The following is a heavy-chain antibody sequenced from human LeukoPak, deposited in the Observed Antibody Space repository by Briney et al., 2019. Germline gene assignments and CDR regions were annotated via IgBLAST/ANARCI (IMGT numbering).Heavy chain of an antibody. CDR1: GYTFTSYD. V-gene: IGHV1-8*01. CDR2: MNPNSGNT. D-gene: IGHD3-3*01. Sequence: ASVKVSCKASGYTFTSYDINWVRQATGQGLEWMGWMNPNSGNTGYAQKFQGRVTMTRNTSISTAYMELSSLRSEDTAVYYCARGMFFGVVITLGYWGQGTPVTVSS. J-gene: IGHJ4*02. CDR3: ARGMFFGVVITLGY.